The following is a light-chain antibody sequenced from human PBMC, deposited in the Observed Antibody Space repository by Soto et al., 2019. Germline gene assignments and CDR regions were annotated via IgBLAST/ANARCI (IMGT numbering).Light chain of an antibody. J-gene: IGKJ1*01. V-gene: IGKV1-39*01. CDR1: QTITNY. CDR2: ATD. CDR3: QQYDTYST. Sequence: DIQMTQSPSSLSSSLLDRFTITCRASQTITNYLNWYQQQSGKAPKLLIYATDTLQSGVPSRFSGSGSGTYFTLTISSLQPDDFATYYCQQYDTYSTFGQGTKVDIK.